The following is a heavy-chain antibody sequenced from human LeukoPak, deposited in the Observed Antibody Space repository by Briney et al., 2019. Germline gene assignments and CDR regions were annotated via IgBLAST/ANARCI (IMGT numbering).Heavy chain of an antibody. CDR3: VKDPGGGYCSGGSCSY. CDR2: IGDTGTNT. Sequence: GGSLRLSCAASGFTFSSDYSMNWVRQAPGKGLEWVSGIGDTGTNTFYADSVKGRFTISRDNSKSTVYLQMNSLRAEDTAIYYCVKDPGGGYCSGGSCSYWGQGTLVTVSS. V-gene: IGHV3-23*01. J-gene: IGHJ4*02. CDR1: GFTFSSDYS. D-gene: IGHD2-15*01.